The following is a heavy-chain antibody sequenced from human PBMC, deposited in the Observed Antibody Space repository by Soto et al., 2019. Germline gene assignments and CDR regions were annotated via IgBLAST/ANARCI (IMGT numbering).Heavy chain of an antibody. CDR3: ARDSGSYMYVSD. D-gene: IGHD1-26*01. CDR1: GYTFTSSG. J-gene: IGHJ4*02. V-gene: IGHV1-18*01. Sequence: QVQLVQSRAEVKKPGASVKVSCKASGYTFTSSGFSWVRQAPGQGLEWMAWISAYNGETHYAQKFQGRVTMTTDTSTSTSYMELRSLRSDDTAFYYCARDSGSYMYVSDWGQGTLVTVSS. CDR2: ISAYNGET.